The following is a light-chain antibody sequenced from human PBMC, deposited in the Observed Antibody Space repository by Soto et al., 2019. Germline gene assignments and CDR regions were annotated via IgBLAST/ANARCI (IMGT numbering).Light chain of an antibody. CDR1: QSITTY. Sequence: DIQMTQSPSSLSASVGDRVTITCRASQSITTYLNWYRQKPGKAPKLLIYAASSLQSGVPSRFSGSGSETEFTLSISSLQPEDFATYFCQQIYGAPLTFGGGTKVEIK. J-gene: IGKJ4*01. V-gene: IGKV1-39*01. CDR2: AAS. CDR3: QQIYGAPLT.